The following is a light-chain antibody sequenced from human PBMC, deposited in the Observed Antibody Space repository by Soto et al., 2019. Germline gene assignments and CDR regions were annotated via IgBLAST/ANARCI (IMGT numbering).Light chain of an antibody. CDR3: QQYNNWPRT. CDR2: DAF. J-gene: IGKJ1*01. V-gene: IGKV3-15*01. CDR1: QSVSSN. Sequence: EIVMTQSPATLSVSPGERATLSCRASQSVSSNLAWYQQKPGQTPRLLIYDAFARATGIPARFSGXXXGTXXXLTISSLQSEDFAVYYCQQYNNWPRTFGQGTKVEIK.